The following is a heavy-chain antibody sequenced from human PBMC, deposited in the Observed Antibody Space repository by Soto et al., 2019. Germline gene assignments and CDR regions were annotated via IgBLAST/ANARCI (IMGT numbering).Heavy chain of an antibody. J-gene: IGHJ6*02. CDR1: GYTFTRYD. D-gene: IGHD3-3*01. CDR2: MNPNIGNT. CDR3: ARGGYDFWSGSFYYYYYGMDV. V-gene: IGHV1-8*01. Sequence: ASVKVSCKASGYTFTRYDINGVRQATGQGLEWMGWMNPNIGNTGYAQKFQGRVTMTRNTSISTAYMELSSLRSEDTAVYYCARGGYDFWSGSFYYYYYGMDVWG.